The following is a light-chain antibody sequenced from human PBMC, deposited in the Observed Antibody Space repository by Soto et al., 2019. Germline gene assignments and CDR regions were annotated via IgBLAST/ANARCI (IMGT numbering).Light chain of an antibody. Sequence: VLTQPPSASGTPGQRVTISCSGSSSNIGSDSVNWYQQLPGTAPKLLIYTDSQRPSGVSDRFSGSKSGSSASLAISGLQSEDEATYYCATWDDSLNAVVFGGGTQLTVL. CDR2: TDS. V-gene: IGLV1-44*01. CDR1: SSNIGSDS. CDR3: ATWDDSLNAVV. J-gene: IGLJ2*01.